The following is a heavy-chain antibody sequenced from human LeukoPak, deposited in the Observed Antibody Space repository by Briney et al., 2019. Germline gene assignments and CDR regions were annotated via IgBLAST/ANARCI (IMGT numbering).Heavy chain of an antibody. V-gene: IGHV3-21*01. D-gene: IGHD4-23*01. CDR2: IGISSSHT. CDR3: AKDLTTVATPYYYYYMDV. CDR1: GSTFSTNS. Sequence: PGGSLRLSCAASGSTFSTNSMNWVRQAPGKGLEWVLSIGISSSHTFYAASVKGRFTTSRDNAENSVYLQMNSLRAEDTAVYYCAKDLTTVATPYYYYYMDVWGKGTTVTVSS. J-gene: IGHJ6*03.